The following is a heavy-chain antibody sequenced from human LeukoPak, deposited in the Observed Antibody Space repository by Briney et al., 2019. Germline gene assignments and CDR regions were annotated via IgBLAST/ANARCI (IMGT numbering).Heavy chain of an antibody. J-gene: IGHJ4*02. D-gene: IGHD5-12*01. Sequence: GGSLRLSCAASGFTFSSYGMHWVRQAPGKGLEWVAVILYDGSNKYYADSVKGRFTISRDNAKNSLYLQVNSLRAEDTALYYCARDSYSGYDSIDYWGQGTLVTVSS. V-gene: IGHV3-33*01. CDR2: ILYDGSNK. CDR3: ARDSYSGYDSIDY. CDR1: GFTFSSYG.